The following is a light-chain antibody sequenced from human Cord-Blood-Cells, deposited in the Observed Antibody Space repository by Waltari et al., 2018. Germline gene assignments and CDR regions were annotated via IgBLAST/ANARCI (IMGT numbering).Light chain of an antibody. J-gene: IGLJ3*02. V-gene: IGLV3-21*03. CDR1: NIGSKS. Sequence: SYVLTQPPSVSVAPGKTARITCGGNNIGSKSVHWYQQKPGQAPVLVVYDDSGRPSGLPEGFSGSNSGNTATLTMSRVEAGDEADYYCQVWDSRSDHWVFGGGTKLTVL. CDR2: DDS. CDR3: QVWDSRSDHWV.